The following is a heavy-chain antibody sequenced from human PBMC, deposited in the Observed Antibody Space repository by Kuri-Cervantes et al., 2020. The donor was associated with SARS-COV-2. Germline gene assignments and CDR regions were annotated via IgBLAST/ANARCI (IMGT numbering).Heavy chain of an antibody. CDR3: ARDVWGDCSSTSCYPEVAFDI. D-gene: IGHD2-2*01. CDR1: GYTSTSYG. Sequence: ASVKVSCKASGYTSTSYGISWVRQAPGQGLEWMGWISAYNGNTNYAQKLQGRVTMTTDTSTSTAYMELRSLRSDDTAVYYCARDVWGDCSSTSCYPEVAFDIWGQGTMVT. CDR2: ISAYNGNT. V-gene: IGHV1-18*01. J-gene: IGHJ3*02.